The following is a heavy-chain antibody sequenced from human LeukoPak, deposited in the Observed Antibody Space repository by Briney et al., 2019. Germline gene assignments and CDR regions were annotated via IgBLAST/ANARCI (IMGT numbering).Heavy chain of an antibody. CDR2: ISSSSSYI. D-gene: IGHD2/OR15-2a*01. Sequence: GGSLRLSCAASGFTFSSYSMNWVRQAPGKGLEWASSISSSSSYIYYADSVKGRFTISRDNAKNSLYLQMNSLRAEDTAVYYCARVSTGPSRAAPFDYWGQGTLVTVSS. CDR3: ARVSTGPSRAAPFDY. V-gene: IGHV3-21*01. CDR1: GFTFSSYS. J-gene: IGHJ4*02.